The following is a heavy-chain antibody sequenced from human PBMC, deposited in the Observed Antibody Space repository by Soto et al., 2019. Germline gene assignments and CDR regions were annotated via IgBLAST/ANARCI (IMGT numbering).Heavy chain of an antibody. D-gene: IGHD2-2*02. CDR2: IIPIFGTA. CDR3: APDQGCSSTSCYTWPGAQRYYYDY. V-gene: IGHV1-69*13. Sequence: PVKVSCKASAGTFSSYAISWVRQAPRQGLEWMGGIIPIFGTANYAQKFHRRVTSTADESTSTAYMELSSLRSEDTAGYYYAPDQGCSSTSCYTWPGAQRYYYDYWAQGTLDPVSS. J-gene: IGHJ4*02. CDR1: AGTFSSYA.